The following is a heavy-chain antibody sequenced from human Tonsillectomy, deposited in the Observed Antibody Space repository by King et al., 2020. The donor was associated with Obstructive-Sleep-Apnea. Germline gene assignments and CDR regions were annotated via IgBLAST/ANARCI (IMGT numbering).Heavy chain of an antibody. D-gene: IGHD6-13*01. CDR3: ARQTTYSSTPLNAMDV. Sequence: QLQESGPGLVKPSETLSLTCTVSGGSISNYYWSWIRQPPGKGLEWIGYIYYSGNTNCNPSLKSRVSISVDTSKNQVSLKLSSVTAADTAVYYCARQTTYSSTPLNAMDVWGQGTTVTVSS. J-gene: IGHJ6*02. CDR1: GGSISNYY. V-gene: IGHV4-59*08. CDR2: IYYSGNT.